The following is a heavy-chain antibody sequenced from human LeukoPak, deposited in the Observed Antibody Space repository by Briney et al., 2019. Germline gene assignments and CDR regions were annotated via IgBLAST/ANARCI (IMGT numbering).Heavy chain of an antibody. J-gene: IGHJ3*02. CDR1: GFTFDDYA. D-gene: IGHD3-10*01. Sequence: PGGSLRLSCAASGFTFDDYAMHWVRQAPGKGLEWVSGISWNSGSIGYADSVKGRFTISRDNAKNSLYLQMNSLRAEDTALYYCAKTAGSQELDIWGQGTMVTVSS. CDR2: ISWNSGSI. V-gene: IGHV3-9*01. CDR3: AKTAGSQELDI.